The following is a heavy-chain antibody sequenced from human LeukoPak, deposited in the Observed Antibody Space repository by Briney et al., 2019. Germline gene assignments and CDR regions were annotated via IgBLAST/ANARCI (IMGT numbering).Heavy chain of an antibody. Sequence: SETLSLTCTVSGGSISSSSYYWGWIRQPPGKGLEWIGSIYYSGSTYYNPSLKSRVTISVDTSENQFSLKLSSVTAADTAVYYCARQFAGAHAFDIWGQGTMVTVSS. CDR1: GGSISSSSYY. CDR2: IYYSGST. D-gene: IGHD7-27*01. CDR3: ARQFAGAHAFDI. J-gene: IGHJ3*02. V-gene: IGHV4-39*01.